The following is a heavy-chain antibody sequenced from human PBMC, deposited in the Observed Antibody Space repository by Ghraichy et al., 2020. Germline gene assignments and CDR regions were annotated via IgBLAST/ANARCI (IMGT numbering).Heavy chain of an antibody. CDR1: GFTFSSYA. CDR2: ISYDGSNK. D-gene: IGHD3-10*01. V-gene: IGHV3-30*04. Sequence: GGSLRLSCAASGFTFSSYAMHWVRQAPGKGLEWVAVISYDGSNKYYADSVKGRFTISRDNSKNTLYLQMNSLRAEDTAVYYCAREVVRYYGSGSSRYMDVWGKGTTVTVSS. CDR3: AREVVRYYGSGSSRYMDV. J-gene: IGHJ6*03.